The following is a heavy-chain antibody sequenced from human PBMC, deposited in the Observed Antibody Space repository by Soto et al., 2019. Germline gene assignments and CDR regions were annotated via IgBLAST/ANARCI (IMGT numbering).Heavy chain of an antibody. V-gene: IGHV3-9*01. CDR2: ISWNSGSI. D-gene: IGHD3-3*01. CDR3: AKVPYSDFWSGYYSDYYFDY. CDR1: GFTLDDYA. Sequence: GGSLRLSCAASGFTLDDYAMHWVRQAPGKGLEWVSGISWNSGSIGYADSVKGRFTISRDNAKNSLYLQMNSLRAEDTALYYCAKVPYSDFWSGYYSDYYFDYWGQGTLVTVSS. J-gene: IGHJ4*02.